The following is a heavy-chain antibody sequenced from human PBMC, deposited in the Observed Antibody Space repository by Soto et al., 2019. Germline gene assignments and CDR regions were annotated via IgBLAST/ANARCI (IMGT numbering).Heavy chain of an antibody. Sequence: GASGKVSCKASGYTFTSYGISWVLQAPGQGLEWMGWISAYNGNTNYAQKLQGRVTMTTDTSTSTAYMELRSLRPEDTGVYYCARSYCGDNCALDYWGQGTPVTVSS. CDR3: ARSYCGDNCALDY. CDR2: ISAYNGNT. V-gene: IGHV1-18*01. D-gene: IGHD2-21*02. CDR1: GYTFTSYG. J-gene: IGHJ4*02.